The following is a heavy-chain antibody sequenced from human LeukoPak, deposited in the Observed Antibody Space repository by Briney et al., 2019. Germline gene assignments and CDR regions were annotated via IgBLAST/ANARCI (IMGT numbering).Heavy chain of an antibody. D-gene: IGHD2-21*02. V-gene: IGHV1-2*02. CDR2: INPNSGGT. CDR1: GYTFTRYY. Sequence: ASVKVSCKASGYTFTRYYMHWVRQAAGQRLEWMGWINPNSGGTNYAQKFQGRVTMTRDTSISTAYMVLSRLRSDDTAVYYCARDSHPATAIPPELNWFDPWGQGTLVTVSS. J-gene: IGHJ5*02. CDR3: ARDSHPATAIPPELNWFDP.